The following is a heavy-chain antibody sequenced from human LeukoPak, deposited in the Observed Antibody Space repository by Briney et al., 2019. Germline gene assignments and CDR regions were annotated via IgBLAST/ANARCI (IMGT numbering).Heavy chain of an antibody. CDR3: ARLPYSNSVYYYYYYMDV. V-gene: IGHV3-11*04. J-gene: IGHJ6*03. Sequence: PGGSLRLSCAASGFTFSDYYMSWIRQAPGKGLEWVSYISSSGTTIYYADSVKGRFTISRDNAKNSLYLQMNSLRAEDTAVYYCARLPYSNSVYYYYYYMDVWGKGTTVTVSS. CDR2: ISSSGTTI. CDR1: GFTFSDYY. D-gene: IGHD4-11*01.